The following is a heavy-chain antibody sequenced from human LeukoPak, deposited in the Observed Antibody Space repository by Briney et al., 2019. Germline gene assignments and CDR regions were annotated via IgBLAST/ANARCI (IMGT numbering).Heavy chain of an antibody. J-gene: IGHJ4*02. CDR1: GGSIDRSSYY. V-gene: IGHV4-39*07. CDR2: ISYSGST. CDR3: ARSLVGATRGFDY. D-gene: IGHD1-26*01. Sequence: PSETLSLTCTVSGGSIDRSSYYWGWIRRPPGKGLEWIGSISYSGSTYYNPSLKSRVTISVDTSKNQFSLKLSSVTAADTALYYCARSLVGATRGFDYWGQGTLVTVSS.